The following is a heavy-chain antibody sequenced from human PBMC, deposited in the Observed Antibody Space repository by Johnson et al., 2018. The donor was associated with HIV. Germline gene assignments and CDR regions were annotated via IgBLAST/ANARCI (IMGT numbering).Heavy chain of an antibody. D-gene: IGHD5-24*01. CDR3: TTDLLRWLQGENAFDI. CDR2: ISYDGGTT. Sequence: QVQLVESGGGLVQPGGSLRLSCAASGFTFSSYAMHWVRQAPGKGLEWVAVISYDGGTTDYAAPVKGRFTISRDDSKNTLYLQMNSLKTEDTAVYYCTTDLLRWLQGENAFDIWGQGTMVTVSS. V-gene: IGHV3-30*04. J-gene: IGHJ3*02. CDR1: GFTFSSYA.